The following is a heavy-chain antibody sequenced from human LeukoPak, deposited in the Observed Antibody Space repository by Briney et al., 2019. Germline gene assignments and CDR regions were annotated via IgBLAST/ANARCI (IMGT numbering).Heavy chain of an antibody. CDR3: ARDHDGSGSYYNVFDSGGFDY. CDR1: GLTFSSYA. CDR2: VSSNGGST. Sequence: GGSLRLSCAASGLTFSSYAMHWVRQAPGKGLEYVSAVSSNGGSTYYANSVKGRFTISRDNSKNTLYLQMGSLRAEDMAVYYCARDHDGSGSYYNVFDSGGFDYWGQGTLVTVSS. V-gene: IGHV3-64*01. D-gene: IGHD3-10*01. J-gene: IGHJ4*02.